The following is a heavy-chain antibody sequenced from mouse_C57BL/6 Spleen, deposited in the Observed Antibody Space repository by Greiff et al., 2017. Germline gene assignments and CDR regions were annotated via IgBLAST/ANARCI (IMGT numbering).Heavy chain of an antibody. V-gene: IGHV1-59*01. D-gene: IGHD1-1*01. CDR2: IDPSDSYT. CDR3: AFYGRGYFDY. CDR1: GYTFTSYW. J-gene: IGHJ2*01. Sequence: QVQLKQPGAELVRPGTSVKLSCKASGYTFTSYWMHWVKQRPGQGLEWIGVIDPSDSYTNYNQKFKGKATLTVDTSSSTAYMQLSSLTSEDSAVYYCAFYGRGYFDYWGQGTTLTVSS.